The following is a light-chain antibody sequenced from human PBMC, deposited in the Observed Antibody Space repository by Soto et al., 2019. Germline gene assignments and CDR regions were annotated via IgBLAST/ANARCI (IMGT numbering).Light chain of an antibody. J-gene: IGKJ5*01. CDR1: QNMINY. CDR2: VAS. Sequence: DIQMTQSPSSLSASVGDRVTITCRASQNMINYLNWYQQKPGKAPQLLIYVASRLESGVPSRFSGSGSGTDFTLTITSLQPEDFATYYCQQSYNAPITFGQGTRLEIK. CDR3: QQSYNAPIT. V-gene: IGKV1-39*01.